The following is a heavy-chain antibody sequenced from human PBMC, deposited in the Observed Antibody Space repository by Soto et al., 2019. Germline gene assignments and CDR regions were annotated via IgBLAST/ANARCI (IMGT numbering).Heavy chain of an antibody. CDR3: VRDRLRRCDNSGFYS. CDR1: GYSFSYYG. D-gene: IGHD6-19*01. Sequence: ASVKVSCKAFGYSFSYYGINWVRQAPGQGLEWMGWSNPYNGHKNYAQKFADRLTMTTDTSTATVSMELRNLKSDDTAVYYCVRDRLRRCDNSGFYSWG. CDR2: SNPYNGHK. J-gene: IGHJ5*01. V-gene: IGHV1-18*01.